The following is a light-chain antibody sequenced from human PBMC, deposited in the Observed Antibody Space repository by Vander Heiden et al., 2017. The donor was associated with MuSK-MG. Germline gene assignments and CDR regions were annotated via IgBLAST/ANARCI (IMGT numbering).Light chain of an antibody. CDR3: QQSYSTPET. Sequence: DIQMTQSPSSQSASVGDRVTITCRASQSISSYLNWYQQKPGKAPKLLIYAASSLQSGVPSRFSGSGSGTDFTLTISSLQPEDFATYYCQQSYSTPETFGGGTKVEIK. CDR2: AAS. V-gene: IGKV1-39*01. CDR1: QSISSY. J-gene: IGKJ4*01.